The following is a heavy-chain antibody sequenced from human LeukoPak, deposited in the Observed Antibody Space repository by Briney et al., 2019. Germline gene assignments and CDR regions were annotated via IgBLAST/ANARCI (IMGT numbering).Heavy chain of an antibody. CDR1: GDSVSSNSAA. CDR3: VRGVLATGFDY. V-gene: IGHV6-1*01. CDR2: AYYRSKWYN. D-gene: IGHD5-12*01. J-gene: IGHJ4*02. Sequence: SQTLSLTCAISGDSVSSNSAARNWIRQSPSRGLEWLGRAYYRSKWYNEYPVSVKSRITINPDTSKNQFSLQLTSVTPEDTAVYYCVRGVLATGFDYWGQGTLVTVSS.